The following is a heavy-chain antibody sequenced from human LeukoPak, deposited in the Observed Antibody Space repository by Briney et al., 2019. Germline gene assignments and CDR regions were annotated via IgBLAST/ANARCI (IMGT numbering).Heavy chain of an antibody. CDR1: GGSFSGYY. J-gene: IGHJ4*02. CDR2: INHSGSA. CDR3: ARGDIATPGAAFGS. V-gene: IGHV4-34*01. D-gene: IGHD6-13*01. Sequence: SETLSLTCAVYGGSFSGYYWNWIRQPPGKGLEWIGEINHSGSANYNPSLKSRVSMSVDTSKNQFSLRLTSVTAADTAVYYCARGDIATPGAAFGSWGQGTLIIVSS.